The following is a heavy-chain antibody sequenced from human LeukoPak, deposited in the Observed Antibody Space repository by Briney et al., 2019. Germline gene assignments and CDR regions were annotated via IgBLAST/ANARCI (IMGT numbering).Heavy chain of an antibody. Sequence: GGSLRLSCAASGFTFSSYSTNWVRQAPGKGLEWVSYISSSSSTIYYADSVKGRFTISRDNAKNSLYLQMNSLRAEDTAVYYCARGTSVRTLWFGELSDFDYWGQGTLVTVSS. J-gene: IGHJ4*02. D-gene: IGHD3-10*01. CDR2: ISSSSSTI. CDR3: ARGTSVRTLWFGELSDFDY. V-gene: IGHV3-48*01. CDR1: GFTFSSYS.